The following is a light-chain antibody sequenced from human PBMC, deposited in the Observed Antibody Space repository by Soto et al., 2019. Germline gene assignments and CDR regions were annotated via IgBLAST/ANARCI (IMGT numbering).Light chain of an antibody. CDR3: CSSAGTYTWV. CDR2: DVN. J-gene: IGLJ3*02. Sequence: LTQPRSVSGSPGQSVTISCTGTSSDVDTYNFVSWYQQHPGKAPKLIIYDVNKRPSGVPDRFSGSRSGNTASLTISGVQAEDETDYYCCSSAGTYTWVFGGGTKVTVL. CDR1: SSDVDTYNF. V-gene: IGLV2-11*01.